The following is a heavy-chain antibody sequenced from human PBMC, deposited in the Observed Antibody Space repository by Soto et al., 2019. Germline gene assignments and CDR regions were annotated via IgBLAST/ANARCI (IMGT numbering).Heavy chain of an antibody. CDR3: AKDSHIVMVTAIDAFDI. CDR2: INPSGGTT. Sequence: ASVKVSCKASGYTFTNYYMHWVRQAPGQGVEWMGIINPSGGTTTYAQRFQGRVTMTRDTSTSTVYMELSSLRSEDTAVYYCAKDSHIVMVTAIDAFDIWGQGTTVPVSS. J-gene: IGHJ3*02. CDR1: GYTFTNYY. V-gene: IGHV1-46*01. D-gene: IGHD2-21*02.